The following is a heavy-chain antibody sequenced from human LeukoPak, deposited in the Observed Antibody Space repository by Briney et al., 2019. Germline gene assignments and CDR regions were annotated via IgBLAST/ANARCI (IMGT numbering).Heavy chain of an antibody. V-gene: IGHV5-51*01. J-gene: IGHJ4*02. CDR1: GYTFTNYW. D-gene: IGHD2-2*01. CDR2: ISPGDSDT. Sequence: GESLKISCKGSGYTFTNYWIGWVRQMPGKGLEWMGIISPGDSDTRYSPSLQGQVTISADKSISTAYLQWSSLKASDTAMFYCARWLGYCSSASCYQPFDYWGQGTLVTVSS. CDR3: ARWLGYCSSASCYQPFDY.